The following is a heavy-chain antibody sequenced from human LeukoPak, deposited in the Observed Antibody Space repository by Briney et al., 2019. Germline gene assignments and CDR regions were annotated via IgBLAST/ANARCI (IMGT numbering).Heavy chain of an antibody. V-gene: IGHV3-23*01. D-gene: IGHD3-10*01. CDR1: AFTFPTYG. CDR3: AAKARLSAVTSYYYVDV. J-gene: IGHJ6*03. Sequence: GGSLRLSCAASAFTFPTYGMIWVRQAPGKGLEWVSSITESGDNTYYADSVKGRFTISRDNSKNTLYLQMNSLRAEDTAVYYCAAKARLSAVTSYYYVDVWGKGTTATVSS. CDR2: ITESGDNT.